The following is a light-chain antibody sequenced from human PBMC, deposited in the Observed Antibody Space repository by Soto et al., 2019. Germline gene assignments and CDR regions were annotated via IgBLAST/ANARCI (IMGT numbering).Light chain of an antibody. J-gene: IGKJ2*01. CDR2: GAS. CDR1: QSVSSN. V-gene: IGKV3-15*01. CDR3: QQYNNWPRS. Sequence: EIVMTQSPATLSVSPGERATLSCRASQSVSSNLAWYQHKPGQAPRLLIYGASTRATGIPARFSGSGSGTEFTLTISSLQSEDFAVYYCQQYNNWPRSFGQGTKLEIK.